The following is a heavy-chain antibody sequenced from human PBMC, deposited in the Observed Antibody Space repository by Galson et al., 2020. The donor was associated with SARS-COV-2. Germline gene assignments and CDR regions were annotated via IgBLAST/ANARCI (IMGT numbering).Heavy chain of an antibody. D-gene: IGHD6-19*01. J-gene: IGHJ4*02. V-gene: IGHV3-11*04. CDR1: GFTFSDYY. CDR3: AREVTYSNGWYFDY. Sequence: GGSLRLSCEASGFTFSDYYMSWIRQAPGKGLEWIAYISSSSTTMYYADSVKGRFAVSRDNAKNSLYLQMNSLRVEDTAVYYCAREVTYSNGWYFDYWGQGNLVSVSS. CDR2: ISSSSTTM.